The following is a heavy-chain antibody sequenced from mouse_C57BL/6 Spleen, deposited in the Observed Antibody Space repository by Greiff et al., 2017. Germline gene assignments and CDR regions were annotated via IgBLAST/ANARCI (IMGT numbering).Heavy chain of an antibody. CDR2: ISSGGDYI. D-gene: IGHD3-2*02. CDR1: GFTFSSYA. J-gene: IGHJ2*01. CDR3: TREANSAFDY. V-gene: IGHV5-9-1*02. Sequence: EVQLQESGEGLVKPGGSLKLSCAASGFTFSSYAMSWVRQTPEKRLAWVAYISSGGDYIYYADTVTGRFTVYRDNARNNLYLQMRSLKSEDTAMYYCTREANSAFDYWGQGTTLTVSS.